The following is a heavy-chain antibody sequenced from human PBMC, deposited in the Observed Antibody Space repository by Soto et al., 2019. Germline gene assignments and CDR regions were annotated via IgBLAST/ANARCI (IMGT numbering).Heavy chain of an antibody. CDR1: GFTFSSYA. CDR3: ARDREQLAPGYFQH. Sequence: RLSCAASGFTFSSYAMHWVRQAPGKGLEWVAVISYDGSNKYYADSVKGRFTISRDNSKNTLYLQMNSLRAEDTAVYYCARDREQLAPGYFQHWGQGTLVTVSS. D-gene: IGHD6-13*01. V-gene: IGHV3-30-3*01. J-gene: IGHJ1*01. CDR2: ISYDGSNK.